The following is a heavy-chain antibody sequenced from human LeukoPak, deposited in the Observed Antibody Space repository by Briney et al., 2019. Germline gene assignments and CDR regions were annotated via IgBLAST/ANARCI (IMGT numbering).Heavy chain of an antibody. J-gene: IGHJ3*02. D-gene: IGHD3-16*01. CDR3: VRDVGGFDI. Sequence: GGSLRLSCAAPGFTFSNYEMNWVRQAPGKGLEWVSYISSSGSIIYFADSVRGRFTVSRDNAKNSLYLQMNSLRAEDTAVYYCVRDVGGFDIWGQGTMVTVSS. CDR2: ISSSGSII. CDR1: GFTFSNYE. V-gene: IGHV3-48*03.